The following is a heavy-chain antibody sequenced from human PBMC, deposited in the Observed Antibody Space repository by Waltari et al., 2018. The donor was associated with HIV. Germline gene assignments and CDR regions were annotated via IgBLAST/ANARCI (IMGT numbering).Heavy chain of an antibody. J-gene: IGHJ6*02. CDR3: ARDSQVGRQNYFYYGRDV. V-gene: IGHV1-18*01. CDR1: GYNFSSFG. Sequence: QIQLVQSGAEVKTPGASVTVSCQACGYNFSSFGMSWVRQAPGQGTEWMGWISGYNGKTNHGQKFQARATMTTDTSTSPVYMDLRRLRSDDTAAYFWARDSQVGRQNYFYYGRDVWGQGTTVTVSS. CDR2: ISGYNGKT. D-gene: IGHD3-10*01.